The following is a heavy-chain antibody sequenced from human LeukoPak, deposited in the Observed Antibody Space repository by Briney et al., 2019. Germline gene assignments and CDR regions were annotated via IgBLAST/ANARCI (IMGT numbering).Heavy chain of an antibody. D-gene: IGHD2-21*02. J-gene: IGHJ5*02. CDR1: GGSISSYY. V-gene: IGHV4-59*05. Sequence: MPSETLSLTCTVSGGSISSYYWSWIRQPPGKGLEWIGSIYYSGSTYYNPSLKSRVTISVDTSKNQFSLKLSSVTAADTAVYYCARFVHGYCDGDCYLSNWFDPWGQGTLVTVSS. CDR3: ARFVHGYCDGDCYLSNWFDP. CDR2: IYYSGST.